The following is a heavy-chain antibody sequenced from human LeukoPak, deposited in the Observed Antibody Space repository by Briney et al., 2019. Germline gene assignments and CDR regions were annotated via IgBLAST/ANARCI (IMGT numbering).Heavy chain of an antibody. CDR3: ARECGGSCYRDYYYYGMDV. CDR1: GYTFISYG. V-gene: IGHV1-18*01. J-gene: IGHJ6*02. Sequence: ASVKVSCKASGYTFISYGISWVRQAPGQGLEWMGWISAYNGNTNYAQKLQGRVTMTTDTSTSTAYMELRSLRSDDTAVYYCARECGGSCYRDYYYYGMDVWGQGTTVTVSS. CDR2: ISAYNGNT. D-gene: IGHD2-15*01.